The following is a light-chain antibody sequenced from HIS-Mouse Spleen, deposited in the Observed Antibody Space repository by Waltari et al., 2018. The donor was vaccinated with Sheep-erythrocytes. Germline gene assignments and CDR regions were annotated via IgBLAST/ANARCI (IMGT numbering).Light chain of an antibody. J-gene: IGLJ3*02. V-gene: IGLV2-23*01. CDR1: SSDVGSYNL. CDR2: EGS. Sequence: QSALTQPASVSGSPGQSITIPCPGTSSDVGSYNLFSWYQQNPGKAPKLMIYEGSKRPSGVSNRFSGSKSGNTASLTISGLQAEDEADYYCCSYAGSSTPWVFGGGTKLTVL. CDR3: CSYAGSSTPWV.